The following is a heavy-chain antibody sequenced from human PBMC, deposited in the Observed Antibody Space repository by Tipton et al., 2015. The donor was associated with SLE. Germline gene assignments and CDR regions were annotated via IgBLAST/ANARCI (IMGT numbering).Heavy chain of an antibody. J-gene: IGHJ4*02. V-gene: IGHV3-23*01. CDR1: GFIVTHNY. Sequence: SLRLSCAASGFIVTHNYMSWVRQAPGKGLEWVSAVSGGSGSDTYYADSVKGRFTISRDNSKNNIHLQMNSLRAEDTAVYYCANALGLWGQGTLVTVSS. D-gene: IGHD7-27*01. CDR2: VSGGSGSDT. CDR3: ANALGL.